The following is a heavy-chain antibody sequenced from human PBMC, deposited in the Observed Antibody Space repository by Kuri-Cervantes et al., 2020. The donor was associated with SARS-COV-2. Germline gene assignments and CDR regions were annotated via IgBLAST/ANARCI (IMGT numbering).Heavy chain of an antibody. J-gene: IGHJ3*02. CDR3: ARVRIYGVPGFAFDI. Sequence: GSLRLSCTVSGGSISSYYWSWIRQPPGKGLEWIGYIYYSGSTNYNPSLKSRVTISVDTSKNQFSLKLSSVTAADTAVYYCARVRIYGVPGFAFDIWGQGTMVTVSS. CDR2: IYYSGST. CDR1: GGSISSYY. D-gene: IGHD3-3*01. V-gene: IGHV4-59*01.